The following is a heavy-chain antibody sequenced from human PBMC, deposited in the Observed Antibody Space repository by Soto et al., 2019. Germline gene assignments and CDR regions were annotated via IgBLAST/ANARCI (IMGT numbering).Heavy chain of an antibody. CDR2: INPNSGGT. V-gene: IGHV1-2*02. CDR3: AGDGAWLKRNYYDSNGMDV. J-gene: IGHJ6*02. D-gene: IGHD5-12*01. CDR1: GCAFSGYY. Sequence: ASVKVSCKASGCAFSGYYMYWVGQAPGQVLEWMVWINPNSGGTTYGQKFQGRVTMTRDKSISTAYMEVSRLRSDDTAVYYCAGDGAWLKRNYYDSNGMDVWG.